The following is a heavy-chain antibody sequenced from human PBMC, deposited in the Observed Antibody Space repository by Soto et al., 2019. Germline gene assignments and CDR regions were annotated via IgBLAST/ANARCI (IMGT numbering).Heavy chain of an antibody. Sequence: QVQLVQSGAEVEKPGSSVKVSCKASGGTFSSYAIRWVRQAPGRGLEWMGGIIPIFGTANYAQKFQGSVTIPADESTSTAYMALSSLRSEDTAVYYCARGPFYGNSRRVEGYYYYGMDVWGQWTTVTVSS. J-gene: IGHJ6*02. V-gene: IGHV1-69*01. D-gene: IGHD3-10*01. CDR2: IIPIFGTA. CDR3: ARGPFYGNSRRVEGYYYYGMDV. CDR1: GGTFSSYA.